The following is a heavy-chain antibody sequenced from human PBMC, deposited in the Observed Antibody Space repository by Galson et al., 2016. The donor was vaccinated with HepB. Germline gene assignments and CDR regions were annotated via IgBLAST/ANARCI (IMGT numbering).Heavy chain of an antibody. Sequence: VRQASGKGLVWVSRVNTDESTRIYADSVKGRFTISRDNAKNTLYLQMNSLRAEDTAVYYCARGRWLELDYWGQGTLVTVSS. V-gene: IGHV3-74*01. CDR3: ARGRWLELDY. D-gene: IGHD5-24*01. CDR2: VNTDESTR. J-gene: IGHJ4*02.